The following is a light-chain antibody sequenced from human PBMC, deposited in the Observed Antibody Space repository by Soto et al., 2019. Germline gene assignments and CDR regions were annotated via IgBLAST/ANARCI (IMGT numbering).Light chain of an antibody. Sequence: QSVLTQPASVSGSPGQSITISCTGTSSDVGGYKYVSWYQQHPGKAPKLMIYDIRNRPSGGSNRFSGSTSGNTASLTISGLQAEDEADYYCSSYTSSSTRVFGTGTKLTVL. CDR1: SSDVGGYKY. CDR3: SSYTSSSTRV. J-gene: IGLJ1*01. V-gene: IGLV2-14*03. CDR2: DIR.